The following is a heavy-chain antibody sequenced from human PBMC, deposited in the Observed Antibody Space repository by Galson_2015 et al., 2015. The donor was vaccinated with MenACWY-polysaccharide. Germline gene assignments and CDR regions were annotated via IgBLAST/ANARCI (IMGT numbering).Heavy chain of an antibody. V-gene: IGHV6-1*01. CDR2: TYYRSKWYG. Sequence: CAISGDSVSSNSGSWHWVRQSPSGGLEWLGRTYYRSKWYGYYGASVKGRITINPDTSKNQFSLQLNSVTAADTAVYYCARGGRAVSNRNWYDPWGQGTLVTVSS. CDR1: GDSVSSNSGS. CDR3: ARGGRAVSNRNWYDP. J-gene: IGHJ5*02. D-gene: IGHD3-16*01.